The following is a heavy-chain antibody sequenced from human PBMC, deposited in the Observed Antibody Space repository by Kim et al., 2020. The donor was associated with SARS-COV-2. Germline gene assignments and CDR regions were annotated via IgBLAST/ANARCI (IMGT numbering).Heavy chain of an antibody. CDR2: INPSGGST. Sequence: ASVKVSCKASGYTFTSYYMHWVRQAPGQGLEWMGIINPSGGSTSYAQKFQGRVTMTRDTSTSTVYMELSSLRSEDTAVYYCAREIIEAAAGSKSAGGMDVWGQGTTVTVSS. CDR3: AREIIEAAAGSKSAGGMDV. D-gene: IGHD6-13*01. CDR1: GYTFTSYY. V-gene: IGHV1-46*01. J-gene: IGHJ6*02.